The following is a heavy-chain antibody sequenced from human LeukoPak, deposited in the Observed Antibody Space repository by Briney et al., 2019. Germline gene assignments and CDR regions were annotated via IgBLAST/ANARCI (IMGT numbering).Heavy chain of an antibody. D-gene: IGHD5-24*01. V-gene: IGHV3-30*04. CDR2: ISYDGSNK. CDR3: AREEWDNLVVY. J-gene: IGHJ4*02. CDR1: GFTFSSYA. Sequence: GGSLRLSCAASGFTFSSYARHWLRQGPGKGLEWVAVISYDGSNKYYADSVKGRFTISRDNSKNTLYLQMNSLRAEDTAVYYCAREEWDNLVVYWGQGTLVTVSS.